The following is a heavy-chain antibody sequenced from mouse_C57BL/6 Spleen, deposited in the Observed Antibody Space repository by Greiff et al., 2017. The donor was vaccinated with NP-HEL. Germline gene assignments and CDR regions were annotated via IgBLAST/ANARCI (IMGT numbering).Heavy chain of an antibody. V-gene: IGHV1-82*01. D-gene: IGHD2-4*01. J-gene: IGHJ4*01. CDR2: LYPGDGDT. CDR3: ARLDYDPYYYAMDY. Sequence: QVQLQQSGPELVKPGASVKISCKASGYAFSSSWMNWVKQRPGKGLEWIGRLYPGDGDTNYNGKFKGKATLTADKSSSTAYMQLSSLTSEDSAVYFCARLDYDPYYYAMDYWGQGTSVTVSS. CDR1: GYAFSSSW.